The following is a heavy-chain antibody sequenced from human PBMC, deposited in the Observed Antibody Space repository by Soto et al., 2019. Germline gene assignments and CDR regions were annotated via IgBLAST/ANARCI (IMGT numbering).Heavy chain of an antibody. CDR2: VNPILSMS. Sequence: VQLVQSGAEVKKPGSSVKVSCKASGDTFSFYTINWVRQAPGLGLEWMGRVNPILSMSNYAQKFQGRVTMTADKSTSTAYMELRSLRSEDTAFYYCATSYGSGYRAFDYWGQGALVTVSS. V-gene: IGHV1-69*02. CDR1: GDTFSFYT. D-gene: IGHD3-10*01. J-gene: IGHJ4*02. CDR3: ATSYGSGYRAFDY.